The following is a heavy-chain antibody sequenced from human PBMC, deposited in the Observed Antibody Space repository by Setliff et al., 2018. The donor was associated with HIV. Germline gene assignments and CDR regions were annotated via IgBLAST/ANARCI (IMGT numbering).Heavy chain of an antibody. Sequence: ASVKVSCKASGYSFTGYYVNWVRQAPGQGLEWMGRINPKSGATNLAQKFQGRVTLTRDTSVTTVYMELTSLRSDDTAVYYCARKDGVGSCDSNSCYGIGPIDFWGQGSLVTVS. CDR1: GYSFTGYY. J-gene: IGHJ4*02. CDR3: ARKDGVGSCDSNSCYGIGPIDF. CDR2: INPKSGAT. D-gene: IGHD2-2*01. V-gene: IGHV1-2*06.